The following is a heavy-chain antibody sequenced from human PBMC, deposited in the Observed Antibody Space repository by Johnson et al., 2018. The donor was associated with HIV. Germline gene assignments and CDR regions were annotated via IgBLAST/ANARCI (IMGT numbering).Heavy chain of an antibody. Sequence: VQLVESGGGVVQPGRSLRLSCAASGFTVSSNYMSWVRQAPGKGLEWVSGINWNGGSTGYADSVKGRFTISRDNAKNSLYLQMNSLRAEDTALYYCARVGYSNYGGGAFDIWGQGTMVTVSS. V-gene: IGHV3-20*04. D-gene: IGHD4-11*01. CDR1: GFTVSSNY. CDR2: INWNGGST. CDR3: ARVGYSNYGGGAFDI. J-gene: IGHJ3*02.